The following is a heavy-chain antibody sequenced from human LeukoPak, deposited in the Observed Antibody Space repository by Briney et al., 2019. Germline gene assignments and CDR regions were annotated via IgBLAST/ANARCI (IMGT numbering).Heavy chain of an antibody. J-gene: IGHJ3*02. CDR2: IRYDGSNK. D-gene: IGHD3-10*01. CDR1: GFTFSSYG. Sequence: GGSLRLSCAASGFTFSSYGMHWVRQAPGKGLEWVAFIRYDGSNKYYADSVKGRFTISRDNSKNTLYLQMNSLRAEDTAVYYCARVRILLWFGQGHDAFDIWGQGTMVTVSS. CDR3: ARVRILLWFGQGHDAFDI. V-gene: IGHV3-30*02.